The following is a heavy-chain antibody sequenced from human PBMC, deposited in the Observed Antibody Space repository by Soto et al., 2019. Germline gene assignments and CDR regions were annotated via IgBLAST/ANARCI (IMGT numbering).Heavy chain of an antibody. CDR2: IYYSGST. V-gene: IGHV4-59*12. Sequence: SETLSLTCTVSGGSISSYYWSWIRQPPGKGLEWIGYIYYSGSTNYNPSLKSRVTMSVDTSKNQVSLELSSATVADTAVYYCVRGMDLYKCGFWGQGTLVTVS. CDR1: GGSISSYY. CDR3: VRGMDLYKCGF. D-gene: IGHD6-25*01. J-gene: IGHJ4*02.